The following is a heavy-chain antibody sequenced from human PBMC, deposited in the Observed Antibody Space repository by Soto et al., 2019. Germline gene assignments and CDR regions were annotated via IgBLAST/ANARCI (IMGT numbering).Heavy chain of an antibody. CDR3: ARYSGSYWHYLDF. D-gene: IGHD1-26*01. CDR2: IYPGDSDT. V-gene: IGHV5-51*01. Sequence: GESLKISCKGSGYSFASHWVAWVRQMPEKGLEWIGTIYPGDSDTKYSPAFRGQVTISADTSVSTAYLQWRSLEATDSAIYYCARYSGSYWHYLDFWGQGTLVTVS. CDR1: GYSFASHW. J-gene: IGHJ4*02.